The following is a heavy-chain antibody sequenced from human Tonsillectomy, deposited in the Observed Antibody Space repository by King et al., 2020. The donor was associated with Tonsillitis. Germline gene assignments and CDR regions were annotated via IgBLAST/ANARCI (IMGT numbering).Heavy chain of an antibody. J-gene: IGHJ6*02. CDR3: ARGGYSGSRDYYSMDV. D-gene: IGHD5-12*01. Sequence: VQLVQSGAEVKKPGASVKVSCKASGYTFTDYYMHWVRQAPGQGLEWMGWINPNSGGTKYAQKFQGRVTMTRDTSISTAYMELRRLRSDDTAVYYCARGGYSGSRDYYSMDVWGQGTTVTVSS. CDR2: INPNSGGT. V-gene: IGHV1-2*02. CDR1: GYTFTDYY.